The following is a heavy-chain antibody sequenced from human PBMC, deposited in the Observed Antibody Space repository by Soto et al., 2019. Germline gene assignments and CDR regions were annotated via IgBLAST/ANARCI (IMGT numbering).Heavy chain of an antibody. J-gene: IGHJ4*02. Sequence: SETLSLTCTVSGDSISSYYWSWIRQPPGKGLEWIGYIYYSGRTNYSPSLKNRVTISVDTSKSQFSLKLSSVTAADTAMYYCARDIGRDSSGLRIDYWGQGTLGTVS. V-gene: IGHV4-59*01. CDR3: ARDIGRDSSGLRIDY. CDR2: IYYSGRT. CDR1: GDSISSYY. D-gene: IGHD3-22*01.